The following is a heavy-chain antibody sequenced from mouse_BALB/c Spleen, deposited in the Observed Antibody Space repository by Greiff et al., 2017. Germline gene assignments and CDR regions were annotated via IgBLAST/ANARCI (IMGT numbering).Heavy chain of an antibody. CDR2: IDPETGGT. Sequence: VQLQQSGAELVRPGASVTLSCKASGYTFTDYEMHWVKQTPVHGLEWIGAIDPETGGTAYNQKFKGKATLTADKSSSTAYMELRSLTSEDSAVYYCTREVYFDYWGQGTTLTVSS. J-gene: IGHJ2*01. CDR3: TREVYFDY. CDR1: GYTFTDYE. V-gene: IGHV1-15*01.